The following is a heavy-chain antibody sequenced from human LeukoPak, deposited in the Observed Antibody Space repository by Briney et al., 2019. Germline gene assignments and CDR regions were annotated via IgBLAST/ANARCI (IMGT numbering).Heavy chain of an antibody. Sequence: KSSETLSLTCTVSGGSISSFYWSWIRQPPGKGLEYIGYIFYTGTTNCNPSLESRVTISVDTSKNQFSLTLRSVTAADTAVYYCARRTTPRRGEFDHWGQGTLVTVSS. D-gene: IGHD2-15*01. CDR3: ARRTTPRRGEFDH. V-gene: IGHV4-59*08. CDR1: GGSISSFY. CDR2: IFYTGTT. J-gene: IGHJ4*02.